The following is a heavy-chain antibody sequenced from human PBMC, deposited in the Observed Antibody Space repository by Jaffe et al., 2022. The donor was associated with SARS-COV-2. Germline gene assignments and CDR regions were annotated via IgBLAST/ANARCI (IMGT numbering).Heavy chain of an antibody. Sequence: QVQLVESGGGVVQPGRSLRLSCAASGFTFNNYGMHWVRQAPGKGLEWVAVTWYGGNNKYYADSVKGRFTISRDNSKNTLYLQMNSLRAEDTAVYYCARDLSALFGTNSLDYWGQGTLVTVSS. V-gene: IGHV3-33*01. CDR2: TWYGGNNK. J-gene: IGHJ4*02. D-gene: IGHD2-21*01. CDR3: ARDLSALFGTNSLDY. CDR1: GFTFNNYG.